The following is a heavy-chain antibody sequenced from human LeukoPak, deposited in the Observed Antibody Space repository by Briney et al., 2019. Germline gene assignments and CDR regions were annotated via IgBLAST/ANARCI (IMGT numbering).Heavy chain of an antibody. CDR1: GFSLSTSGVG. V-gene: IGHV2-5*01. CDR2: IYWNDDK. D-gene: IGHD3-10*01. J-gene: IGHJ6*03. Sequence: SGPTLVNPTQTLTLTCTFSGFSLSTSGVGVGWIRQPAGKALEWLALIYWNDDKRYSPSLKSRLTITKDTSKNPVVLTMTNMHPVDTPTYYCAHSPRITMVRRVKYYYYYMDVWAKGTTVPVSS. CDR3: AHSPRITMVRRVKYYYYYMDV.